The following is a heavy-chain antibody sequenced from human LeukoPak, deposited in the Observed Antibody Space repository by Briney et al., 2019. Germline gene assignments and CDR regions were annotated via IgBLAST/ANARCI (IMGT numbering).Heavy chain of an antibody. CDR3: ARLSTGPGSGYYFFSYFDY. J-gene: IGHJ4*02. CDR1: GFTFSSYW. CDR2: IKQDGSEK. Sequence: GGSLRLSCAASGFTFSSYWMSWVRQAPGKGLEWVANIKQDGSEKYYVDSVKGRFTISRDNAKNSLYLQINSLRAEDTAVYYCARLSTGPGSGYYFFSYFDYWGQGTLVTVSS. D-gene: IGHD3-22*01. V-gene: IGHV3-7*01.